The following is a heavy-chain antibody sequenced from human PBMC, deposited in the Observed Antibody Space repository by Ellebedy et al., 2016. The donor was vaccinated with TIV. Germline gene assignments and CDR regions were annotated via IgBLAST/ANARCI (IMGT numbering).Heavy chain of an antibody. D-gene: IGHD3-3*01. CDR2: ISSRGAI. J-gene: IGHJ3*02. V-gene: IGHV3-11*01. Sequence: GESLKISXEVSGFPLSGFYMSWVRQAPGKGLEWVAYISSRGAIYYAESVMGRFTISRDNAKNSLYLQMNNLRAEDTAVYYCATDDPGPQNVFDMWGQGTMVTVSS. CDR1: GFPLSGFY. CDR3: ATDDPGPQNVFDM.